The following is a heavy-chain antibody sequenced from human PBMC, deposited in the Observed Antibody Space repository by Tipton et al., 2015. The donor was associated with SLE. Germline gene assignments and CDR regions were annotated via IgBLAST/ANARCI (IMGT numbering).Heavy chain of an antibody. CDR1: GFTFSSYG. Sequence: QVQLVQSGGGVVQPGGSLRLSCAPSGFTFSSYGMHWVRQAPGKGLGWVAFIRDDGSNKYYADSVKGRFTISRDNSKNTLYLQMNSLRAEDTAVYYCAKDHDYGDSFDYWGQGTLVTVSS. CDR3: AKDHDYGDSFDY. CDR2: IRDDGSNK. D-gene: IGHD4-17*01. V-gene: IGHV3-30*02. J-gene: IGHJ4*02.